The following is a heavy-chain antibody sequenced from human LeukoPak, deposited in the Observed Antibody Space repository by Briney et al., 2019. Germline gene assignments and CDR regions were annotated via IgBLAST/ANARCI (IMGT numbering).Heavy chain of an antibody. J-gene: IGHJ4*02. D-gene: IGHD2-2*01. CDR3: AREVCSSTSCYTGSGSDY. Sequence: PSETLSLTCTVSGGSISGYYWSWIRQPAGKGLEWIGRIYTSGSTNYNPSLKSRVTISVDMSKNQFSLKLSSVTAADTAVYYCAREVCSSTSCYTGSGSDYWGQGTLVTVSS. CDR2: IYTSGST. CDR1: GGSISGYY. V-gene: IGHV4-4*07.